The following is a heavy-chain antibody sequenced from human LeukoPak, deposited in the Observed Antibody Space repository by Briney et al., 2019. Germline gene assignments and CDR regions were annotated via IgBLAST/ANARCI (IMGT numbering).Heavy chain of an antibody. D-gene: IGHD3-16*01. V-gene: IGHV4-59*08. CDR1: GGFISSYY. J-gene: IGHJ4*02. CDR3: AGGPGLYYFDY. CDR2: IYYSGST. Sequence: PSETLSLTCTVSGGFISSYYWSWLRQPPGKGLEWIGYIYYSGSTNYNPSLKSRVTISVDTSKNQFSLKLSSVTAADTAVYYCAGGPGLYYFDYWGQGTLVTVSS.